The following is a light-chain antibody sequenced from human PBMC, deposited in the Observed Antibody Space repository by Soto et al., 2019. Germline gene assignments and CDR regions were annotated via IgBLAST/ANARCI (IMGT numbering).Light chain of an antibody. V-gene: IGKV1-5*01. CDR2: DAS. CDR3: QHYGSYSRT. CDR1: QSISKS. J-gene: IGKJ1*01. Sequence: DVHVSHSPSTLSASVGDRVTITCRASQSISKSLAWYQQKPGKAPSLLITDASSLERGVPSRFSGSGSATEFTLTISSXQPDDFATYYCQHYGSYSRTFGQGTKVDTK.